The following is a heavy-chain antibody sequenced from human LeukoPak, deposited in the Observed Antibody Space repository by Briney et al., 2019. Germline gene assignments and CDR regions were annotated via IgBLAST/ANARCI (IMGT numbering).Heavy chain of an antibody. D-gene: IGHD3-22*01. J-gene: IGHJ4*02. CDR1: GFTFSRYN. V-gene: IGHV3-21*01. CDR2: ISSSSMYI. Sequence: GSLRLSCAVSGFTFSRYNMNWVRQAPGKGLEWVSSISSSSMYIFYADSVKGRFTISRDNAKNSLFLQMDSLRAEDTAMYYCARVDRSESNCYLDYWGQGTLVTVSS. CDR3: ARVDRSESNCYLDY.